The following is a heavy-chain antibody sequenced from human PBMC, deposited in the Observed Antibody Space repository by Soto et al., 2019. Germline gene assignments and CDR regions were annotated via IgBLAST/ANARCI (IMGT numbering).Heavy chain of an antibody. CDR2: IIPIFGTA. V-gene: IGHV1-69*01. Sequence: QVQLAQSGAEVKKPGSSVKVSCKASGGTFSSYSINWVRQAPGQGLEWMGGIIPIFGTANYAQKFQGRVTLTADESTSTAHMELSSLRNEDTAVYYCARPFQSWPGGWYFDLWGRGTLVTVSS. CDR3: ARPFQSWPGGWYFDL. CDR1: GGTFSSYS. D-gene: IGHD3-16*01. J-gene: IGHJ2*01.